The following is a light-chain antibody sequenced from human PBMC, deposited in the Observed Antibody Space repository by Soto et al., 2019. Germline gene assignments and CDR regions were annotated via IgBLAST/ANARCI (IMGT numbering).Light chain of an antibody. V-gene: IGLV1-47*01. CDR3: ATWDDSLSGYYV. CDR2: RNN. CDR1: SSNIGSNY. Sequence: QPVLTQPPSASETPGQRVTISCSGSSSNIGSNYVYWYQQLPGTAPKLLIYRNNERPSGVPDRFSGSTSGTSASLAISGLRSEDEGDYYCATWDDSLSGYYVFGTGTKLTVL. J-gene: IGLJ1*01.